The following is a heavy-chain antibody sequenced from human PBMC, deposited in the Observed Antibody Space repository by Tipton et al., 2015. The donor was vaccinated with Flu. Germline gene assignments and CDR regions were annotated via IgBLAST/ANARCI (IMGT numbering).Heavy chain of an antibody. J-gene: IGHJ4*02. Sequence: TLSLTCSVSGDSISSGYYWGWIRQPPGKGLEWIGSVSHSGSTYYNPSLKSRVTISIDTFKTQFSLRLSSVTAADTAVYYCVRLTYYYGSGTSDSWGQGTLVTVSS. CDR3: VRLTYYYGSGTSDS. CDR2: VSHSGST. CDR1: GDSISSGYY. D-gene: IGHD3-10*01. V-gene: IGHV4-38-2*01.